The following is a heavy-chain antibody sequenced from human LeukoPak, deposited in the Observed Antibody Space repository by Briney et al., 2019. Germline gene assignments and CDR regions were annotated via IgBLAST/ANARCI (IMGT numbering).Heavy chain of an antibody. CDR1: GGSISSGGYS. Sequence: KPSETLSLTCTVSGGSISSGGYSWSWIRQPPGKGLEWIGYIYHSGSTYYNPSLKSRVTISVDRSKNQFSLKLSSVTAADTAVYYCARVDYGSGSLDYWGQGTLVTVSS. J-gene: IGHJ4*02. CDR2: IYHSGST. CDR3: ARVDYGSGSLDY. D-gene: IGHD3-10*01. V-gene: IGHV4-30-2*01.